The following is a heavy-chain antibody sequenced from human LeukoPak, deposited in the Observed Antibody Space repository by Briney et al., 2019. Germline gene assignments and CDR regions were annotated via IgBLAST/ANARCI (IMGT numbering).Heavy chain of an antibody. Sequence: SETLSLTCAVYGGSFSGYHWSWIRQPPGKGLEWIGEINHSGSTNYNPSLKSRVTISVDTSKNQFSLKLSSVTAADTAVYYCARGYCSSTSCYVFDYWGQGTLVTVSS. CDR2: INHSGST. CDR1: GGSFSGYH. D-gene: IGHD2-2*01. J-gene: IGHJ4*02. CDR3: ARGYCSSTSCYVFDY. V-gene: IGHV4-34*01.